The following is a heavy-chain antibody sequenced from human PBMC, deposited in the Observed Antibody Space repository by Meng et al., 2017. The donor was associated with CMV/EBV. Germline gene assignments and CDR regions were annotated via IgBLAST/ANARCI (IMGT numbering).Heavy chain of an antibody. V-gene: IGHV1-18*01. CDR2: ISAYNGNT. D-gene: IGHD2-15*01. Sequence: ASVKVSCKASGYTFTSYGIRWVRQAPGQGIEWMGWISAYNGNTNYAQKLQGRVTMTADTSTSTAYMELRSLRSDDTAVYYCAREPWYCSGGSCYYYYYGMDVWGQGTTVTVSS. CDR1: GYTFTSYG. CDR3: AREPWYCSGGSCYYYYYGMDV. J-gene: IGHJ6*02.